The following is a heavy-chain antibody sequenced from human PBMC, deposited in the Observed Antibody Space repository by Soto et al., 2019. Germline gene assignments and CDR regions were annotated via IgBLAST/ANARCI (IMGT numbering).Heavy chain of an antibody. J-gene: IGHJ6*02. CDR3: ARGEKDIVVVVAASFYYCYGIDV. CDR1: GGTFSSYA. V-gene: IGHV1-69*12. D-gene: IGHD2-15*01. CDR2: IIPIFGTA. Sequence: QVQLVQSGAEVKKPGSSVKVSCKAFGGTFSSYAISWVRQAPGQGLEWMGGIIPIFGTANYAQKFQGRATITADESTSTGYLELSSLRAEDTAVYYCARGEKDIVVVVAASFYYCYGIDVWGQGTTVTVSS.